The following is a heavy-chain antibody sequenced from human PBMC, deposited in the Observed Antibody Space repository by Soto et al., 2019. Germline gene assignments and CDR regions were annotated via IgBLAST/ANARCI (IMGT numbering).Heavy chain of an antibody. J-gene: IGHJ4*02. V-gene: IGHV3-23*01. D-gene: IGHD3-16*01. Sequence: EVQLLESGGDLVQPGGSLRLSCVASGFSFDNYGMSWVRQAPGKGLEWVSAIKSDGSSTYYAASVKDRFTISRDNSKNTLYLQLNSLRAEDTAVYYCAQLGLMTFSHKHYFNHWSRGTLVTVSS. CDR3: AQLGLMTFSHKHYFNH. CDR2: IKSDGSST. CDR1: GFSFDNYG.